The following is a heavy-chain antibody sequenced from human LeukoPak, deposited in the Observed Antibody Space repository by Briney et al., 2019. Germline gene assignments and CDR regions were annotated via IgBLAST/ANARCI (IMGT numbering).Heavy chain of an antibody. CDR1: GYNFLDYW. Sequence: GESLKISCKASGYNFLDYWNHWVRQMPGKGLEWMGIIFPGDSETRVSPSFRGQVTISVDKSTSTAYLQWSSLEASDSAMYYCAMTRDSRISGPDYWGQGTLVIVSS. J-gene: IGHJ4*02. CDR3: AMTRDSRISGPDY. CDR2: IFPGDSET. V-gene: IGHV5-51*01. D-gene: IGHD3-3*01.